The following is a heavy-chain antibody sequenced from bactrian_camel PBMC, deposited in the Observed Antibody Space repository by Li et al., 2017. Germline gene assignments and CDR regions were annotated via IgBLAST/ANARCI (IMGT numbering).Heavy chain of an antibody. J-gene: IGHJ4*01. D-gene: IGHD2*01. CDR3: AARPVSCGRYYWPNFDY. CDR1: GYISKSGC. Sequence: HVQLVESGGGSVQAGGSLRLSCVRSGYISKSGCMAWFRQVPGKEREKVARIDSGGSKRYIDSVKGRFTISRGNAKSALYLEMNSLNPRDTATYYCAARPVSCGRYYWPNFDYYGQGTQVTVS. V-gene: IGHV3S53*01. CDR2: IDSGGSK.